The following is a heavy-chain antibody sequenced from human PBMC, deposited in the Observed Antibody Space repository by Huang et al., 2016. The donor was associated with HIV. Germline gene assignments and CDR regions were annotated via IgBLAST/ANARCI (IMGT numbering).Heavy chain of an antibody. CDR3: SPSGDDYFYFYMDV. CDR2: VRSKALGGAS. Sequence: QLVESGGDSVQSGRSLSLSCRGSGFIFNDFGINWFRKSPGKGREWIGFVRSKALGGASKSAPSVKDRFTVSRDEAKNVAFLQMDNLQVDDTAIYYCSPSGDDYFYFYMDVWGNGTTVIVS. V-gene: IGHV3-49*03. CDR1: GFIFNDFG. J-gene: IGHJ6*03. D-gene: IGHD4-17*01.